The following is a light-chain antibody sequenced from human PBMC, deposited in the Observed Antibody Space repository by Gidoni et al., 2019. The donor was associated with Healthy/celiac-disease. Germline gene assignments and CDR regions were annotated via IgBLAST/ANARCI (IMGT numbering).Light chain of an antibody. CDR1: SRDVGGYNY. J-gene: IGLJ1*01. Sequence: QSALTQPRPVSGSPGPSVTIACTGTSRDVGGYNYVSWYQQHPGKAPKLMIYDVSKRPSGVPDRFSGAKSGNTAALTISGLQAEDEDDYYCCSYAGSYTYYVFGTGTKITVL. CDR2: DVS. CDR3: CSYAGSYTYYV. V-gene: IGLV2-11*01.